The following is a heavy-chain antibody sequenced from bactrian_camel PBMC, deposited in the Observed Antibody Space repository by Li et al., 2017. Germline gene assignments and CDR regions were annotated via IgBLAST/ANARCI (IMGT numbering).Heavy chain of an antibody. Sequence: GGGLVQPGGSLRLSCEASGFTFSSYVMNWVRQAPGKGLEWVSGINQNGGTTVYADSLKGRFTISRDNAENTVYLQMNSLKSEDTALYYCAISVAIPHFGYWGQGTQVTVS. J-gene: IGHJ6*01. CDR2: INQNGGTT. CDR3: AISVAIPHFGY. V-gene: IGHV3S25*01. D-gene: IGHD6*01. CDR1: GFTFSSYV.